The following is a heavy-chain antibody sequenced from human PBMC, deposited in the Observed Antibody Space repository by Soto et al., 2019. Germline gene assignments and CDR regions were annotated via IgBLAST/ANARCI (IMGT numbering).Heavy chain of an antibody. D-gene: IGHD5-18*01. CDR2: IDSSDSYT. J-gene: IGHJ6*02. CDR3: ARHGGYSYGYSRYCGMDV. Sequence: GESLKISCKGSGYSFTTYWISCVRQMPGKGPEWMGRIDSSDSYTIYSPSFQGHVTISADKSISTAYLPWSSLTPSDTATYYCARHGGYSYGYSRYCGMDVWGQGTTGAVSS. CDR1: GYSFTTYW. V-gene: IGHV5-10-1*01.